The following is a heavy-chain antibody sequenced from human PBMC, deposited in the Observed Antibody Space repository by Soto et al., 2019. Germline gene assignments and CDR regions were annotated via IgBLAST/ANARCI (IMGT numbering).Heavy chain of an antibody. CDR1: GFTFSNYA. CDR2: ISGSGGYT. V-gene: IGHV3-23*01. Sequence: EVQLLDSGGGLVQPGGSLRLSCAASGFTFSNYAMSWVRQAPGKGLERVSVISGSGGYTDYADSVKGRFTISRDNSRNTVYLQMNSLRAEDTAIYYGAKDQWAHHDYGDPVDHWGQGTLVTVSS. J-gene: IGHJ4*02. D-gene: IGHD4-17*01. CDR3: AKDQWAHHDYGDPVDH.